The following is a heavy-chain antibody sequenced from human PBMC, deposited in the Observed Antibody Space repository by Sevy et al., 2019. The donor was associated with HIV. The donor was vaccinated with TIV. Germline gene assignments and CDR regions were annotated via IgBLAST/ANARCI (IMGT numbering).Heavy chain of an antibody. V-gene: IGHV4-39*01. D-gene: IGHD3-22*01. J-gene: IGHJ4*02. Sequence: SETLSLTCTVSGGSIGSNSFYWGWIRQPPGKELEWIGTVSYGGSTYYNPSLRSRVTISVDASKKQFSLELSSVTAADTAVYYCARQKVRSAYYYDTSGRQGKADFDSWGQGTLVTVSS. CDR2: VSYGGST. CDR3: ARQKVRSAYYYDTSGRQGKADFDS. CDR1: GGSIGSNSFY.